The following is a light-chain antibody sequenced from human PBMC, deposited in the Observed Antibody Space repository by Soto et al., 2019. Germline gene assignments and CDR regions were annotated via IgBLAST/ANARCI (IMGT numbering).Light chain of an antibody. CDR1: QSVGSK. Sequence: EVVMTQSPATLSVSPGERATLSCRASQSVGSKLAWYQQKPGQAPRLLIFDAFTRATGIPARFSGSGSGTEFTLGISSLQSEDFAVYYCQQYNNWPPLTFGGGTKVEI. V-gene: IGKV3-15*01. J-gene: IGKJ4*01. CDR2: DAF. CDR3: QQYNNWPPLT.